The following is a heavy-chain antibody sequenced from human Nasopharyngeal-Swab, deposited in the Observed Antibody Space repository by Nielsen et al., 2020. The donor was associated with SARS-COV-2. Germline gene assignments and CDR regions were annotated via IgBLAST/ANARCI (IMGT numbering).Heavy chain of an antibody. V-gene: IGHV3-30-3*01. J-gene: IGHJ6*02. CDR3: ARDKDYVDIGATILRPIYYYYGMDV. D-gene: IGHD5-12*01. CDR2: LSYVASNK. Sequence: WIRPRPGKGLDRVAVLSYVASNKYYADSVKGRFTISRDNSKNTLYLKMNSLRAEETAVYYSARDKDYVDIGATILRPIYYYYGMDVWGQGTTVTVSS.